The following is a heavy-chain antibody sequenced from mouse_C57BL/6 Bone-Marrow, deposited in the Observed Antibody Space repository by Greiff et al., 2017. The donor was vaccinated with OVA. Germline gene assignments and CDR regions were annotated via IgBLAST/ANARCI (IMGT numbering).Heavy chain of an antibody. CDR3: ASPLWSNYGY. CDR1: GYTFTSYG. J-gene: IGHJ2*01. Sequence: VQLQQSGAELVRPGASVKLSCKASGYTFTSYGISWVKQRTGQGLEWIGEIYPRSGNTYYNEKFKGKATLTADKSSSTAYMELRSLTSEDSAVYFCASPLWSNYGYWGQGTTLTVSS. D-gene: IGHD2-5*01. CDR2: IYPRSGNT. V-gene: IGHV1-81*01.